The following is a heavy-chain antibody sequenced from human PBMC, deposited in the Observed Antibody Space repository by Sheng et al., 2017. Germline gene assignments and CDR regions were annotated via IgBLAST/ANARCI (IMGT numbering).Heavy chain of an antibody. V-gene: IGHV3-NL1*01. CDR3: ARVPIAVAGKDNWFDP. D-gene: IGHD6-19*01. CDR1: GFSFSSYG. J-gene: IGHJ5*02. Sequence: QVQVVESGGGVVQPGRSLRLSCEASGFSFSSYGMHWVRQAPGKGLEWVAVIYSGGSTYYADSVKGRFTISRDNSKNTLYLQMNSLRAEDTAVYYCARVPIAVAGKDNWFDPWGQGTLVTVSS. CDR2: IYSGGST.